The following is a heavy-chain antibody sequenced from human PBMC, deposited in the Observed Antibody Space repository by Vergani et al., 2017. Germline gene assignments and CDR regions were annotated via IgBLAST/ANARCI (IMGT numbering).Heavy chain of an antibody. CDR1: GFTFSSYS. D-gene: IGHD3-3*01. V-gene: IGHV3-30-3*01. Sequence: QVQLVESGGGVVQPGRSLRLSCAASGFTFSSYSMHWVRQAPGKGLEWVAVISYDGSNKYYADSVKGRFTISRDNSKNTLYLQMNSLRAEDTAVYYCARDSAYDVWSGYSPNPDYWGQGTLVTVSS. CDR2: ISYDGSNK. CDR3: ARDSAYDVWSGYSPNPDY. J-gene: IGHJ4*02.